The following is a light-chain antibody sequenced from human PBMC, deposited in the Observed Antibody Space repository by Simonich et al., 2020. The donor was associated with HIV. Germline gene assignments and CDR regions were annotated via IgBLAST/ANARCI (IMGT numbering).Light chain of an antibody. CDR2: AVN. J-gene: IGLJ3*02. CDR3: SSYTSSSTWV. V-gene: IGLV2-14*01. Sequence: QSALTQPASVSGSPGQSITISCTGTSSDVGGYNYVSWYQQHPGKAPKLMIYAVNKRPSGVSNRFSGSKSGNTASLTISGLQAEHEADYYCSSYTSSSTWVFGGGTKLTVL. CDR1: SSDVGGYNY.